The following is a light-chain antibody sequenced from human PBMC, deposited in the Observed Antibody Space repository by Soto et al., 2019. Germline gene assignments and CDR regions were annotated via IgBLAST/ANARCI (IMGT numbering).Light chain of an antibody. CDR3: HEYGSSPPHT. CDR1: QPVSSSY. CDR2: GAS. Sequence: TVLLPTYGKRFLSGGGCDTLSRRVSQPVSSSYLAWYQQKPGQAPRLLIYGASSRATGIPDRFSGSGSGTDVTLTIMRLGPECCAVYYSHEYGSSPPHTVGGGTKVDIK. V-gene: IGKV3-20*01. J-gene: IGKJ4*01.